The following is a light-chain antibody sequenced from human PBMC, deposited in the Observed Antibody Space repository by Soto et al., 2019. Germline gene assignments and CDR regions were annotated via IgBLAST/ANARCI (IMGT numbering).Light chain of an antibody. Sequence: QSALTQPRSLSGSPGQSVTISCTGTNNDIGSYNYVSWYQQYPGRAPKVMIYNVDKRPSGVPDRFSGSKSGNTASLTISGLQAEDEADYYCSSYVDTYVFGPGTKVTVL. V-gene: IGLV2-11*01. J-gene: IGLJ1*01. CDR2: NVD. CDR1: NNDIGSYNY. CDR3: SSYVDTYV.